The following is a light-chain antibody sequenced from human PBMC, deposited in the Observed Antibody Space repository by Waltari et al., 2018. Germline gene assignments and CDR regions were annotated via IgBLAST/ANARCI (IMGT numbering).Light chain of an antibody. V-gene: IGLV2-14*03. CDR1: RSDVGAYDF. J-gene: IGLJ1*01. CDR3: AAYTSSSNFV. Sequence: HSALTQPASVSGSPGQSITISCTGTRSDVGAYDFVSWYRQHPDKVPNLIIFDVTDPPSGISPRFSGSKSGNTASLTISGLQADDEADYYCAAYTSSSNFVFGSGTTVTV. CDR2: DVT.